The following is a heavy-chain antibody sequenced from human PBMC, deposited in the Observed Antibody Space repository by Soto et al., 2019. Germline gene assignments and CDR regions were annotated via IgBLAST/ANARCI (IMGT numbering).Heavy chain of an antibody. D-gene: IGHD6-6*01. CDR2: IYYSGST. CDR3: ARSLSASSPVPFDY. CDR1: GGSISSSSHY. V-gene: IGHV4-39*01. J-gene: IGHJ4*02. Sequence: SETLSLTCTVSGGSISSSSHYWGWIRQPPGKGLEWIGTIYYSGSTYYNPSLKSRVTISIDTSKNQFSVKLSSVTAADTAVYYCARSLSASSPVPFDYWGQGTLVTVSS.